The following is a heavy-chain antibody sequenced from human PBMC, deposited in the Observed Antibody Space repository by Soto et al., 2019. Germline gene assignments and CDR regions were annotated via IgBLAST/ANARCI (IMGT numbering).Heavy chain of an antibody. V-gene: IGHV1-69*02. J-gene: IGHJ4*02. CDR1: GGTFSSYT. Sequence: QVQLVQSGAEVKKPGSSVKVSCKASGGTFSSYTISWVRQAPGQGLEWMGRIIPILGIANYAQKFQGRVTITADKSTSTAYMELSSLRSEDTAVYYCARVSGYESVLFDYWGQGTLVTVSS. CDR3: ARVSGYESVLFDY. D-gene: IGHD5-12*01. CDR2: IIPILGIA.